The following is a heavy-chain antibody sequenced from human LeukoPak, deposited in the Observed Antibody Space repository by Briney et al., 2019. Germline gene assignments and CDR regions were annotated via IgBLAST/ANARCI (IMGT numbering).Heavy chain of an antibody. CDR1: GFTVSSNY. CDR2: ISGGGST. J-gene: IGHJ4*02. CDR3: AKSGLNRFDY. D-gene: IGHD2-15*01. V-gene: IGHV3-53*01. Sequence: GGSLRLSCAASGFTVSSNYMSWVRQAPGKGLEWVSAISGGGSTYYADSVKGRFTISRDNSKNTLYLQMNSLRAEDTAVYYCAKSGLNRFDYWGQGTLVTVSS.